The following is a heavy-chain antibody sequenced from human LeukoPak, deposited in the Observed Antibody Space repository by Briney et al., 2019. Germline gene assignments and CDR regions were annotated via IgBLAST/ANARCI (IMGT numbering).Heavy chain of an antibody. CDR1: EFAFNSSV. D-gene: IGHD1-1*01. J-gene: IGHJ3*01. V-gene: IGHV3-13*01. CDR3: ARSRRSDNYQGDAFDL. CDR2: IGISGDT. Sequence: GGSLRLSCAASEFAFNSSVMHWVRQAIGKGLEWVSTIGISGDTYYSDSVRGRFVVSRENARNSMFLQMSSPRVGDTAVYYCARSRRSDNYQGDAFDLWGQGTVVIVSS.